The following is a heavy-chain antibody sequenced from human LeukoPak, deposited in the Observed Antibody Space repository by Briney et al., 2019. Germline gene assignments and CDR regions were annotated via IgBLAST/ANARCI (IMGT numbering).Heavy chain of an antibody. Sequence: PGGSLRLSCAASGFTISTYDMSWVRQAPGKGPEWVSSISSSSSYMYYADSVKGRFTISRDNAKDSLYLQRNSLRAEDTALYYCAKSRQLLWFGELAFDYWGQGTLVTVSS. V-gene: IGHV3-21*04. D-gene: IGHD3-10*01. CDR2: ISSSSSYM. CDR3: AKSRQLLWFGELAFDY. CDR1: GFTISTYD. J-gene: IGHJ4*02.